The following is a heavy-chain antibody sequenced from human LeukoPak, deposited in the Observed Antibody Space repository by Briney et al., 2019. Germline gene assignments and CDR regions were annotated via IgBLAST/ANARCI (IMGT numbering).Heavy chain of an antibody. J-gene: IGHJ4*02. D-gene: IGHD2-2*01. CDR3: TRHAAFAEYQSHLTHFDY. V-gene: IGHV4-59*08. CDR1: GGSISSYY. CDR2: IYHSGST. Sequence: SETLSLTCTVSGGSISSYYWSWIRQPPGKRLEWIGYIYHSGSTNYNSSLKSRVTISVDTSKNQFSLKLSSVTAADTAVYYCTRHAAFAEYQSHLTHFDYWGQGTLVTVSS.